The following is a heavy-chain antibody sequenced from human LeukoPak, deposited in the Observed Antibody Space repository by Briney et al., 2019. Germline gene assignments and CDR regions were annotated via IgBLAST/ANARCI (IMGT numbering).Heavy chain of an antibody. CDR3: AKGEYDSSGYPYYFDY. Sequence: GGSLRLSCAASGFTFSSYAMSWARQAPGKGLEWVSAISGSGGSIYYADSVKGRFTISRDNSKNTLYLQMNSLRAEDTAVYYCAKGEYDSSGYPYYFDYWGQGTLVTVSS. V-gene: IGHV3-23*01. J-gene: IGHJ4*02. CDR2: ISGSGGSI. D-gene: IGHD3-22*01. CDR1: GFTFSSYA.